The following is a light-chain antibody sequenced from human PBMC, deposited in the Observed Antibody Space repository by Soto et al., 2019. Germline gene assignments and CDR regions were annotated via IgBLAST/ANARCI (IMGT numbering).Light chain of an antibody. CDR1: QSVSSN. CDR2: GAS. CDR3: QQYQGT. V-gene: IGKV3-15*01. Sequence: EIVMTQSPATLSVSPGERATLSCRASQSVSSNLAWYQQKPGQAPRLLIYGASTRATGIPARFSGSGSGTDFPLTVSSLQSEDFAVYYCQQYQGTFGQGTKVEIK. J-gene: IGKJ1*01.